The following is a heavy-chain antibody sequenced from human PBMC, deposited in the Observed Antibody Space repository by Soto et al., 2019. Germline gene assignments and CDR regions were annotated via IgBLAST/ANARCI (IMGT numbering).Heavy chain of an antibody. V-gene: IGHV1-69*13. CDR3: ARAAVTYRSGWYIRDDY. CDR2: IIPSFGTA. J-gene: IGHJ4*02. D-gene: IGHD6-19*01. CDR1: GGTFSSYA. Sequence: SVKVSCKASGGTFSSYAISWVRQAPGQGLEWMGGIIPSFGTANYAQKFQGRVTITADDSTSTAYMELTSLRSEDTAVYYCARAAVTYRSGWYIRDDYWGQGTLVTVSS.